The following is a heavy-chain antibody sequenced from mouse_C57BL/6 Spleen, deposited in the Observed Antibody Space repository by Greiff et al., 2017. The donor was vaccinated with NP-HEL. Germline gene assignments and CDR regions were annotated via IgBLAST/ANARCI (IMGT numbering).Heavy chain of an antibody. V-gene: IGHV1-50*01. Sequence: VQLQQPGAELVKPGASVKLSCKASGYTFTSYWMQWVKQRPGQGLEWIGEIDPSDSYTNYNQKFKGKATLTVDTSSSTAYMQLSSLTSEDSAVYYCARRIVHFDYWGQGTTLTVSS. J-gene: IGHJ2*01. D-gene: IGHD2-12*01. CDR1: GYTFTSYW. CDR2: IDPSDSYT. CDR3: ARRIVHFDY.